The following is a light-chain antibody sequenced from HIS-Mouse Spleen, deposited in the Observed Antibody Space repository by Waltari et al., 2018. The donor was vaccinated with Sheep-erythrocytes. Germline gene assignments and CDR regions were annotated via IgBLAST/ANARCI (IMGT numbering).Light chain of an antibody. CDR1: SSDVGGYNY. CDR3: CTYAGSYNHV. V-gene: IGLV2-11*01. CDR2: EVS. J-gene: IGLJ1*01. Sequence: QSALTQPRSVSGSPGQSVTISCTGTSSDVGGYNYVSWYQQHPGKAPKLMIYEVSKRPAGVPGRFSGTKAGHTASLTLTRLQAEDEADYFCCTYAGSYNHVFATGTKVTVL.